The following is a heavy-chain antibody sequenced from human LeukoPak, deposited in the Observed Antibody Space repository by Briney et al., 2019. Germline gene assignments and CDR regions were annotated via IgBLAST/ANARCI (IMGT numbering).Heavy chain of an antibody. CDR3: ARDVKAAAGPTRAYYYYYYGMDV. Sequence: SETLSLTCTVSGGPISSYYWSWIRQPAGKGLEWIGRIYTSGSTNYNPSLKSRVTMSVDTSKNQFSLKLSSVTAADTAVYYCARDVKAAAGPTRAYYYYYYGMDVWGQGTTVTVSS. D-gene: IGHD6-13*01. V-gene: IGHV4-4*07. CDR2: IYTSGST. J-gene: IGHJ6*02. CDR1: GGPISSYY.